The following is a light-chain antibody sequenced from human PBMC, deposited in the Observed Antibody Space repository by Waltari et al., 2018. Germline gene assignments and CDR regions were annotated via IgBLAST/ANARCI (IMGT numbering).Light chain of an antibody. CDR2: LCS. V-gene: IGKV2-28*01. CDR3: MEALQSVT. CDR1: QSLLHSNGYDF. J-gene: IGKJ5*01. Sequence: DIVLTQSPLSLPVTPGEPAPVFCRSSQSLLHSNGYDFLAWYLQKPGQSPQLLIYLCSRRASGVPDRCSGSGAGTDSTLKIRRVEAEDAGVYYCMEALQSVTFGQGTRLEIK.